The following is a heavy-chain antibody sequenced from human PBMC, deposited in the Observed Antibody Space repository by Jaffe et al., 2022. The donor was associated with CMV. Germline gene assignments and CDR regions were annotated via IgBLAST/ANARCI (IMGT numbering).Heavy chain of an antibody. CDR3: ARRRGLRYCSGGSCYEEELYYGMDV. Sequence: EVQLVQSGAEVKKPGESLKISCKGSGYSFTSYWIGWVRQMPGKGLEWMGIIYPGDSDTRYSPSFQGQVTISADKSISTAYLQWSSLKASDTAMYYCARRRGLRYCSGGSCYEEELYYGMDVWGQGTTVTVSS. CDR2: IYPGDSDT. D-gene: IGHD2-15*01. J-gene: IGHJ6*02. CDR1: GYSFTSYW. V-gene: IGHV5-51*01.